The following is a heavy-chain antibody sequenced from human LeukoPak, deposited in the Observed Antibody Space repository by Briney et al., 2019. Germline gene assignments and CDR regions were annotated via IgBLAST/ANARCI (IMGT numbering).Heavy chain of an antibody. CDR3: AKDPNGDYVGAFDF. J-gene: IGHJ3*01. Sequence: GGSLRLSCAASGFTVSTNYMSWVRQAPGKALEWVSAIVVSGGVTRYADSVKGRFTISRDNSKNTLYLQMSSLTAEDTAVYYCAKDPNGDYVGAFDFWGQGTMVTVSS. CDR2: IVVSGGVT. CDR1: GFTVSTNY. D-gene: IGHD4-17*01. V-gene: IGHV3-23*01.